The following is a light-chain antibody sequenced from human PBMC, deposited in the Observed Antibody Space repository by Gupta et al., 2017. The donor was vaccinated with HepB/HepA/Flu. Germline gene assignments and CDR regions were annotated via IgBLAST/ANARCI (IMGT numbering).Light chain of an antibody. V-gene: IGKV3-20*01. Sequence: EFVLTQSPRTLSLSPGESATLSCWARQSVGSTYLAWYQQKPGQAPRLLIFGASSRATGIPDRFSGSGSGTDFTLTISRLEPEDFAVYYCQQYGSSPFTFGPGTKVDIK. CDR1: QSVGSTY. CDR2: GAS. CDR3: QQYGSSPFT. J-gene: IGKJ3*01.